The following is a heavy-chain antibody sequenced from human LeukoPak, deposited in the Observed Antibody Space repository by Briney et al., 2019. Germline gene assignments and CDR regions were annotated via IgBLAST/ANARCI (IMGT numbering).Heavy chain of an antibody. D-gene: IGHD6-19*01. CDR3: ARPTSGWWGFDY. V-gene: IGHV4-39*01. CDR1: GGSISSSSYY. J-gene: IGHJ4*02. Sequence: PSATLSLTCNVSGGSISSSSYYWGWIRQPPGKGLEWIGNISSGGSTNYNPSLKSRVSISVDTSKNQFSLTLGSVTAADTAVYYCARPTSGWWGFDYWGQGTLVTVSS. CDR2: ISSGGST.